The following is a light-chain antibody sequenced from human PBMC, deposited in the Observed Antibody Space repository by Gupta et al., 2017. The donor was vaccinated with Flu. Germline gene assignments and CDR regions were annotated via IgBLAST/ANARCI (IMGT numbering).Light chain of an antibody. CDR2: AAS. CDR3: QQSYSSPYT. V-gene: IGKV1-39*01. CDR1: QSISSY. J-gene: IGKJ2*01. Sequence: DIQMTQSPSSLSASVGDRVTISCRTSQSISSYLNWYQQKPGKAPDLLISAASNLQSGVPSRFSGSGYGTDFILTINSLRPEDFATYYCQQSYSSPYTFGQGTKVEIK.